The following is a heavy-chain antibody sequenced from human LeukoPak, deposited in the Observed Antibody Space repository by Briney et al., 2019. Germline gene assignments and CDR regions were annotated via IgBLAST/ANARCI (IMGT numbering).Heavy chain of an antibody. V-gene: IGHV4-4*02. D-gene: IGHD4-11*01. CDR1: GGSISSSNW. CDR2: ISHSESA. Sequence: PSETLSLTCAVSGGSISSSNWWSWVRQPPGKGLEWIGYISHSESAYYSPSLESRITISVDGSKNQFSLKLKSVTAADTAIYYCARDGGTTSNPSHDTFAIWGQGTMVAVSS. J-gene: IGHJ3*02. CDR3: ARDGGTTSNPSHDTFAI.